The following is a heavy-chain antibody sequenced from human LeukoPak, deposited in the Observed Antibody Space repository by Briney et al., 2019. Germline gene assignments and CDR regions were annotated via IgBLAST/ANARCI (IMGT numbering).Heavy chain of an antibody. V-gene: IGHV1-24*01. Sequence: ASVTVSCKVSGYTLTELSMHWVRQAPGKGLEWMGGFDPEDGETIYAQKFQGRVTMTEDTSTDTAYMELSSLRSEDTAVYYCATYYYGSGSYYKNVNWFDRWGQGTLVTVSS. CDR3: ATYYYGSGSYYKNVNWFDR. J-gene: IGHJ5*02. CDR1: GYTLTELS. D-gene: IGHD3-10*01. CDR2: FDPEDGET.